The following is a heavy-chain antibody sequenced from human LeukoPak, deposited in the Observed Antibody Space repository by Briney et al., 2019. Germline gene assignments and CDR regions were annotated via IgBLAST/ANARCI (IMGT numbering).Heavy chain of an antibody. J-gene: IGHJ5*01. CDR1: GFTFNIYA. D-gene: IGHD3-22*01. CDR2: ITSSGDAT. V-gene: IGHV3-23*01. CDR3: AKDRPNYHESKGHYYRLNGDS. Sequence: PGGSLRLSCAASGFTFNIYAMSWVRQAPGKGLEWVSSITSSGDATFHADSVKDRFTISRDNSKSTLYLQMSRLRVEDTAVYYCAKDRPNYHESKGHYYRLNGDSWGQGTLVTVSS.